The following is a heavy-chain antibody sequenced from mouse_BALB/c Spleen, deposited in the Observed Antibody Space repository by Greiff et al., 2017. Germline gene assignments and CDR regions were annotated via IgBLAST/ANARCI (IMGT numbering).Heavy chain of an antibody. CDR3: ARGGGLDLLWAY. Sequence: VKLVESGPGLVAPSQSLSITCTVSGFSLTSYGVHWVRQPPGKGLEWLGVIWAGGSTNYNSALMSRLSISKDNSKSQVFLKMNSLQTDDTAMYYCARGGGLDLLWAYWGQGTLVTVSA. V-gene: IGHV2-9*02. CDR2: IWAGGST. J-gene: IGHJ3*01. D-gene: IGHD2-1*01. CDR1: GFSLTSYG.